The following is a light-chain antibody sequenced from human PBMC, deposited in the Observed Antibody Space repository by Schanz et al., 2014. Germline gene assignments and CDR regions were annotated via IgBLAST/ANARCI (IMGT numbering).Light chain of an antibody. CDR1: QSVGNS. Sequence: EVVLTQSPATLSLSPGERATLSCRASQSVGNSLAWYQHKPGQAPRLLIYDASNRATGIPARFSGSGSGTDFTLTISSLEPEDFAVYYCQQYGSSLRTFGQGTKVEIK. J-gene: IGKJ1*01. CDR3: QQYGSSLRT. CDR2: DAS. V-gene: IGKV3-11*01.